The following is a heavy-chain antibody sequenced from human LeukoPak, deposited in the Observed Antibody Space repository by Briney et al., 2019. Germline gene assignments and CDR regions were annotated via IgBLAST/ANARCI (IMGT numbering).Heavy chain of an antibody. J-gene: IGHJ4*02. D-gene: IGHD4-11*01. V-gene: IGHV4-4*09. CDR2: IYRTGST. Sequence: SEILSLTCSVSGASISSYYWRWVRQPPGKGLEWVGYIYRTGSTNYTPSLKSRVTMSLDTSKNQFSLELSSVTAADTAVYYCARHDYSDYRPLMLDYWGQGTLVTVSS. CDR1: GASISSYY. CDR3: ARHDYSDYRPLMLDY.